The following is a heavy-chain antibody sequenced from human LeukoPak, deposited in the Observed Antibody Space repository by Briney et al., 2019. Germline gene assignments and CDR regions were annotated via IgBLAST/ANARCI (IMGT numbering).Heavy chain of an antibody. CDR3: TGINEDGYSGYEPVDY. CDR2: IRSKAYGGTT. D-gene: IGHD5-12*01. Sequence: GGSLRLSCTASGFTFGDYAMSWVRQAPGKGLEWVGFIRSKAYGGTTEYAASVKGRFTISRDDSKSIAYPQMNSLKTEDTAVYYCTGINEDGYSGYEPVDYWGQGTLVTVSS. CDR1: GFTFGDYA. V-gene: IGHV3-49*04. J-gene: IGHJ4*02.